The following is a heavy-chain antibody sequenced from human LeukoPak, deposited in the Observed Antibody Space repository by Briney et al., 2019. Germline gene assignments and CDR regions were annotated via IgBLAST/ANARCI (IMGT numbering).Heavy chain of an antibody. CDR3: ARGLLEWWQYYYYGMDV. CDR1: GFTFGDYY. Sequence: PGGSLRLSCAASGFTFGDYYMSWIRQAPGKGLEWVSYISSSGSTIYYADSVKGRFTISRDNAKNSLYLQMNSLRAEDTAVYYCARGLLEWWQYYYYGMDVWGQGTTVTVSS. J-gene: IGHJ6*02. V-gene: IGHV3-11*01. CDR2: ISSSGSTI. D-gene: IGHD3-3*01.